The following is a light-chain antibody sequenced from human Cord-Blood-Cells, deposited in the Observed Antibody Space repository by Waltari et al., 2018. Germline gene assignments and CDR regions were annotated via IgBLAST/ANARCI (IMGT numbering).Light chain of an antibody. Sequence: DIQMTQSPSSLSASVGDRVTITCRTSQSISSYLNWYQQKLGKAPKRLIYAASSLQSGVPSRFSGSGSETDFTLTISSLQPEDFATYYSQQSYSTPYTFGQGTKLEIK. V-gene: IGKV1-39*01. CDR1: QSISSY. J-gene: IGKJ2*01. CDR3: QQSYSTPYT. CDR2: AAS.